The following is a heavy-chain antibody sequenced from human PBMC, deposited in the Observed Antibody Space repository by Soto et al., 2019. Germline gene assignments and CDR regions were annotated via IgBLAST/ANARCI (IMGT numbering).Heavy chain of an antibody. J-gene: IGHJ3*02. D-gene: IGHD3-22*01. CDR3: ASVEYYYDSSGYSDKRGAFDI. CDR1: GFTVSSNY. Sequence: PGGSLRLSCAASGFTVSSNYMSWVRQAPGKGLEWVSVIYSGGSTYYADSVKGRFTISRDNSKNTLYLQMNSLRAEDTAVYYCASVEYYYDSSGYSDKRGAFDIWAQRTMVTVSS. V-gene: IGHV3-66*01. CDR2: IYSGGST.